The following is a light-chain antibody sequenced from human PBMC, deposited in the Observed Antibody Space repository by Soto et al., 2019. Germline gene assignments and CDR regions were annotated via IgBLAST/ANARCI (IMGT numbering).Light chain of an antibody. CDR1: QGISNY. Sequence: DIQMTQSPSSLPASVGDRVTITCRASQGISNYLAWYQQKPGKVPKLLIYAASTLQSGVPARFSGSGSGTDFTLTISSLQPEDVAAYYCQKYNSAPRTFGQGTKVEIK. CDR2: AAS. V-gene: IGKV1-27*01. CDR3: QKYNSAPRT. J-gene: IGKJ1*01.